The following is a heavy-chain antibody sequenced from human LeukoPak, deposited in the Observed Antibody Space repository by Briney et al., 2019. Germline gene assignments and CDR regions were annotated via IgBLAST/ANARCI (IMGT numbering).Heavy chain of an antibody. CDR3: ARDGGYSGYAPSNY. CDR1: GYTFTSYG. J-gene: IGHJ4*02. V-gene: IGHV1-18*01. Sequence: GASVKVSCKASGYTFTSYGISWVRQAPGQGLEWIGWISAYNGNTNYAQKLQGRVTMTTDTSTSTAYMELRSLRSDNTAVYYCARDGGYSGYAPSNYWGQGTLVTVSS. D-gene: IGHD5-12*01. CDR2: ISAYNGNT.